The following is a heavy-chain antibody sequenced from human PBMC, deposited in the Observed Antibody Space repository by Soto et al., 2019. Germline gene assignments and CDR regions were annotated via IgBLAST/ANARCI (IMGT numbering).Heavy chain of an antibody. CDR3: ARASGGDIVVVPAAMLFFDY. D-gene: IGHD2-2*01. Sequence: QVQLQQWGAGLLKPSETLSLTCAVYGGSFSGYYWSWIRQPPGKGLEWIGEINHSGSTNYNPSLKSRVNTSVDTSKHQFSLKLSSVTAADTAVYYCARASGGDIVVVPAAMLFFDYWGQGTLVTVSS. V-gene: IGHV4-34*01. J-gene: IGHJ4*02. CDR2: INHSGST. CDR1: GGSFSGYY.